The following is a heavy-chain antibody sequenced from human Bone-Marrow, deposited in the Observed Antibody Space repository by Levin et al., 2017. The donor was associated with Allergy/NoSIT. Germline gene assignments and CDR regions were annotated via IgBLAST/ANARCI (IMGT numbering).Heavy chain of an antibody. J-gene: IGHJ6*02. Sequence: GESLKISCKASGYTFTSYGISWVRQAPGQGLEWMGWISAYNGNTNYAQKLQGRVTMTTDTSTSTAYMELRSLRSDDTAVYYCARGWGYSNYGYYYYYGMDVWGQGTTVTVSS. V-gene: IGHV1-18*01. CDR1: GYTFTSYG. D-gene: IGHD4-11*01. CDR3: ARGWGYSNYGYYYYYGMDV. CDR2: ISAYNGNT.